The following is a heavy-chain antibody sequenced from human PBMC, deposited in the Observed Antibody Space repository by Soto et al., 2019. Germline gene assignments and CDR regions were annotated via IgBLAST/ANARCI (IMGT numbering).Heavy chain of an antibody. J-gene: IGHJ2*01. D-gene: IGHD3-16*01. CDR2: ISANGGST. Sequence: EVQLLASGGDLVQPGGSLRVSCAASGFTFSSYAMSWVRQAPGKGLEWVSAISANGGSTYYADSVKGPFTISRGNSKNKKYLQMTRLRSEDTALYYCAKDDAYDYIRGIYPKSGCVWYFDLWGRANLVTVSS. CDR1: GFTFSSYA. CDR3: AKDDAYDYIRGIYPKSGCVWYFDL. V-gene: IGHV3-23*01.